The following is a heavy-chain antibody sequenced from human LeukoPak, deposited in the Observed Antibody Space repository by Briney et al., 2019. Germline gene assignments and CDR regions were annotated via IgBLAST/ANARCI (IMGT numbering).Heavy chain of an antibody. J-gene: IGHJ4*02. V-gene: IGHV3-30-3*01. CDR3: ARESVFDS. CDR1: GFTFSSYS. Sequence: GGSLRLSCAASGFTFSSYSMNWVRQAPGKGLEWVAVISDDGSNIYYADTVKGRFTISRDNSKNTLYLQMNSLGGEDTAVYYCARESVFDSWGQGTLVTVSS. CDR2: ISDDGSNI.